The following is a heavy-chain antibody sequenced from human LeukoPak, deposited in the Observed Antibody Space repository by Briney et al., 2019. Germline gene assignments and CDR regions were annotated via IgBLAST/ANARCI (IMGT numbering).Heavy chain of an antibody. V-gene: IGHV3-30-3*01. CDR2: ISYDGSNK. CDR3: AXXGALYYDSSGHDAFDI. J-gene: IGHJ3*02. CDR1: GFTFSSYA. Sequence: GGSLRLSCAASGFTFSSYAMHWFRQAPGKGLEWVAVISYDGSNKYYADSVKGRFTISRDNSKNTLYLQMNSLRAEDTAVYSCAXXGALYYDSSGHDAFDIWGQGTMVTVSS. D-gene: IGHD3-22*01.